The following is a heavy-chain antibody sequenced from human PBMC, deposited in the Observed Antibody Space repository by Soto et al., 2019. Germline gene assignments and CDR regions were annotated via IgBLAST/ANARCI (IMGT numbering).Heavy chain of an antibody. CDR1: GGSISSYY. Sequence: SETLSLTCTVSGGSISSYYWSSIRQPPGKGLEWIGYIYYSGSTNYNPSLKSRVTISVDTSKNQFSLKLSSVTAADTAVYYCARGGGRREWFDPWGQGTLVTVSS. CDR3: ARGGGRREWFDP. J-gene: IGHJ5*02. CDR2: IYYSGST. V-gene: IGHV4-59*01. D-gene: IGHD3-10*01.